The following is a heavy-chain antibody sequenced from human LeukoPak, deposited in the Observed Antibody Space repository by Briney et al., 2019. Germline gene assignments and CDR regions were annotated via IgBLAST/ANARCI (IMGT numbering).Heavy chain of an antibody. D-gene: IGHD5-18*01. J-gene: IGHJ4*02. Sequence: SGASLQISCKGSGSNFTSYWIAWVRQLPGKGLEGMGFIYPGDSNTRYSPAFQGQVTISADKSISTAYLQWSSLKASDTAMYYCARLSGYSYGSDYWGQGTLVTVSS. CDR1: GSNFTSYW. V-gene: IGHV5-51*01. CDR2: IYPGDSNT. CDR3: ARLSGYSYGSDY.